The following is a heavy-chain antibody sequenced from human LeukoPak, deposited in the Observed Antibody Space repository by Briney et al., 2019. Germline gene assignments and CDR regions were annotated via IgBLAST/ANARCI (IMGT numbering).Heavy chain of an antibody. CDR1: GFTFSNYG. J-gene: IGHJ4*02. V-gene: IGHV3-23*01. CDR2: ISGDSRAV. D-gene: IGHD6-19*01. CDR3: AKRLGESRALDY. Sequence: WGSPRLSCVASGFTFSNYGMSWVRQAPGKGLEWVSGISGDSRAVDYAAPVKGRFTMSRDNSRNTAYLQINSLRADDTAVYFCAKRLGESRALDYWGRGTLVTVST.